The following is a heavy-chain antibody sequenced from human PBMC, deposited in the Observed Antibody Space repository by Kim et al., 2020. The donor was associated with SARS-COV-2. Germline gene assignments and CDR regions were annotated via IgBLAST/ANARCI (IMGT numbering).Heavy chain of an antibody. D-gene: IGHD3-10*01. Sequence: SETLSLTCTVSGGSISSYYWSWIRQPPGKGLEWIGYIYYSGSTNYNPSLKSRVTISVDTSKNQFSLKLSSVTAADTAVYYCARHFNYGSGSWDYYYGMDV. J-gene: IGHJ6*01. V-gene: IGHV4-59*08. CDR1: GGSISSYY. CDR3: ARHFNYGSGSWDYYYGMDV. CDR2: IYYSGST.